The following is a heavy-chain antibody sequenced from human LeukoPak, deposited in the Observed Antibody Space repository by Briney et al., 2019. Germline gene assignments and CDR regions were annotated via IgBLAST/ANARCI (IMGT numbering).Heavy chain of an antibody. D-gene: IGHD3-22*01. CDR3: ARDRGHYYDSSGYEW. CDR1: GFTFSSYS. CDR2: ISSSSSYI. Sequence: PGGSLRLSCAASGFTFSSYSMNWVRQASGKGLEWVSSISSSSSYIYYADSVKGRFTISRDNAKNSLYLQMNSLRAEDTAVYYCARDRGHYYDSSGYEWWGQGTLVTVSS. J-gene: IGHJ4*02. V-gene: IGHV3-21*01.